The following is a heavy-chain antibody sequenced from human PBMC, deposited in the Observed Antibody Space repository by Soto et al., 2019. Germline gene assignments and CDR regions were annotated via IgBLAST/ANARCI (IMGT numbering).Heavy chain of an antibody. J-gene: IGHJ2*01. Sequence: QMQLVQFGPEVKKPGTSVKVSCKASGFPFSSSVVQWVRQGRGQRLEWIGWIVVGSGHTKYAQKFQERVSITRDMSTSTAYMELTSLRSEDTAMYYCATPDYGDYWYFDLWGRGTLVTVSS. CDR3: ATPDYGDYWYFDL. CDR1: GFPFSSSV. V-gene: IGHV1-58*01. D-gene: IGHD4-17*01. CDR2: IVVGSGHT.